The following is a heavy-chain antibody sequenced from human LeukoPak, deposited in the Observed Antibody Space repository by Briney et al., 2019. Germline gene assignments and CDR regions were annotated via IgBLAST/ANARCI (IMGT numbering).Heavy chain of an antibody. J-gene: IGHJ4*02. CDR2: ISAYNGNT. CDR3: AKDELNCGGDCYSDY. V-gene: IGHV1-18*01. CDR1: GYTFTSYG. Sequence: ASVKVSCKASGYTFTSYGISWVRQAPGQGLEWMGWISAYNGNTNYAQKLQGRVTMTTDTSTSTAYMELKSLRSDDTAVYYCAKDELNCGGDCYSDYWGQGTLVTVSS. D-gene: IGHD2-21*02.